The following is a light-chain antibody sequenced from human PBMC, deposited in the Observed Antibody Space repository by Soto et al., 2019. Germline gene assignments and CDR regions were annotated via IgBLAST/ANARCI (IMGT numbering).Light chain of an antibody. CDR3: QQYKDWPPYT. CDR1: QRISSN. V-gene: IGKV3-15*01. Sequence: ETVLTQSPGTLSLSPGERATLSCRASQRISSNVAWYQQKPGQAPRLLIYGASTRATGVPARFSGGGSGTEFTLTISSLQSEDFAVYFCQQYKDWPPYTFGQGTKLEIK. J-gene: IGKJ2*01. CDR2: GAS.